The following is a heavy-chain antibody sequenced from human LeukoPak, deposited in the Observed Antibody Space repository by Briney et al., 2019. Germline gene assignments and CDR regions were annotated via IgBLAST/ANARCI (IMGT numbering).Heavy chain of an antibody. J-gene: IGHJ4*02. CDR1: GYTFTSYG. V-gene: IGHV1-18*01. CDR2: ISAYNGNT. Sequence: ASVKVSCKASGYTFTSYGISWVRQAPGQGLEWMGWISAYNGNTNYAQKLRGRVTMTTDTSMSTAYMELRSLRSDDTAVYYCAYDSWYSGSYWGQGTLVTVSS. CDR3: AYDSWYSGSY. D-gene: IGHD1-26*01.